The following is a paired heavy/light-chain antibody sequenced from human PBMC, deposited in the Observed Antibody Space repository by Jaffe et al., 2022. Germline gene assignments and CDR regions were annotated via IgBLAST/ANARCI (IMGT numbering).Light chain of an antibody. CDR3: QQFNNYPRYT. J-gene: IGKJ2*01. CDR2: DAS. CDR1: QGISSA. V-gene: IGKV1D-13*01. Sequence: AIQLTQSPSSLSASVGDRVTITCRASQGISSALAWYQQKPGKAPKLLIYDASSLESGVPSRFSGSGSGTDFTLTISSLQPEDFATYYCQQFNNYPRYTFGQGTKLEIK.
Heavy chain of an antibody. V-gene: IGHV3-9*01. Sequence: EVQLVESGGGLVQPGRSLRLSCAASGFTFDDYAMHWVRQAPGKGLEWVSGISWNSGSIGYADSVKGRFTISRDNAKNSLYLQMNSLRAEDTALYYCAKGTQNGDGQDYDILTGYSYYFDYWGQGTLVTVSS. CDR2: ISWNSGSI. J-gene: IGHJ4*02. CDR3: AKGTQNGDGQDYDILTGYSYYFDY. CDR1: GFTFDDYA. D-gene: IGHD3-9*01.